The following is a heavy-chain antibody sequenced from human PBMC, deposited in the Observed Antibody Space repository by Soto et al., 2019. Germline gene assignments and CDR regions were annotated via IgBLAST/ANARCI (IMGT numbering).Heavy chain of an antibody. CDR1: GFTFSSYS. CDR3: ARDWDGYTPPFDY. Sequence: LRLSCAASGFTFSSYSMNWVRQAPGKGLEWVSSISSSSSYIYYADSVKGRFTISRDNAKNSLYLQMNSLRAEDTAVYYCARDWDGYTPPFDYWGQGTLVTVSS. J-gene: IGHJ4*02. CDR2: ISSSSSYI. V-gene: IGHV3-21*01. D-gene: IGHD5-12*01.